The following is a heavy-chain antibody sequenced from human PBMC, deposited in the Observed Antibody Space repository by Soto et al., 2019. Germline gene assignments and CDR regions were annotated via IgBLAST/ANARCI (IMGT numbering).Heavy chain of an antibody. Sequence: GGSLRLSCGASGLIFSSYAMSWVRQAPGKGLEWVSGISGSGGSTYYADSVKGRFTISRDNSKNTLYLQMNSLRAEDTAVYYCAREKPVEMATIQYYFDYWGQGTLVTVSS. J-gene: IGHJ4*02. CDR1: GLIFSSYA. V-gene: IGHV3-23*01. D-gene: IGHD5-12*01. CDR3: AREKPVEMATIQYYFDY. CDR2: ISGSGGST.